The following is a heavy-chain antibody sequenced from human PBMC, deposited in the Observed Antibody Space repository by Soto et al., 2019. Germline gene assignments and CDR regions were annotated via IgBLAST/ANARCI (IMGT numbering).Heavy chain of an antibody. D-gene: IGHD3-22*01. J-gene: IGHJ4*02. Sequence: QVRLVQSEAEVKKAGSSVKVSCKASGGTFISDAVTWVRQAPGQGLEWMGGVIPMFPKANYAQKFQGRATITAAKSTSTVYMELHSLKSEDTALYYCARCHSDSSGPGYLDSWGQGTLVTVTS. V-gene: IGHV1-69*06. CDR1: GGTFISDA. CDR2: VIPMFPKA. CDR3: ARCHSDSSGPGYLDS.